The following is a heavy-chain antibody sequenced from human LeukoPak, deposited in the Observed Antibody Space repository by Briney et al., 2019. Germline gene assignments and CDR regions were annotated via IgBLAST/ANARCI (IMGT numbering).Heavy chain of an antibody. V-gene: IGHV1-69*13. J-gene: IGHJ4*02. D-gene: IGHD4-23*01. Sequence: ASVKVSCTASGGTFSSYAISWVRQAPGQGLEWMGGIIPIFGTANYAQKFQGRVTITADESTSTAYMELSSLRSEDTAVYYCARAARHYGDNSLYYFDYWGQGTLVTVSS. CDR1: GGTFSSYA. CDR2: IIPIFGTA. CDR3: ARAARHYGDNSLYYFDY.